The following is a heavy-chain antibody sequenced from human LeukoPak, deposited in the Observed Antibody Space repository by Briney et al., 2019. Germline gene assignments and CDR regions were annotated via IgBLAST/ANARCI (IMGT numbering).Heavy chain of an antibody. V-gene: IGHV3-30*18. Sequence: PGGSLRLSCAASGFTFSNYGMHWVRQVPGKGLEWVAIISYDGINEYYAGSVKGRFTISRDKSKNTLYLQMNSLRAEDTALYFCAKDPSAGVRDINAYYGYFEYWGQGTLVTVSS. J-gene: IGHJ4*02. CDR1: GFTFSNYG. CDR3: AKDPSAGVRDINAYYGYFEY. CDR2: ISYDGINE. D-gene: IGHD3-16*01.